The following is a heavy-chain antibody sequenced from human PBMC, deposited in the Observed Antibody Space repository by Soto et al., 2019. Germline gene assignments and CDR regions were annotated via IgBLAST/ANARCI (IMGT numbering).Heavy chain of an antibody. Sequence: EVQLLESGGGLVQPGGSLRLSCAASGFTFSNYAMSWLRQAPGKGLEWVSISGSGGNTYYADSVKGRFTISRDNSKNTLYLQMNSLRAEDTAVYYCAKDQRSTLYYFDYWGQGTLVTVSS. D-gene: IGHD2-2*01. CDR2: ISGSGGNT. CDR3: AKDQRSTLYYFDY. CDR1: GFTFSNYA. V-gene: IGHV3-23*01. J-gene: IGHJ4*02.